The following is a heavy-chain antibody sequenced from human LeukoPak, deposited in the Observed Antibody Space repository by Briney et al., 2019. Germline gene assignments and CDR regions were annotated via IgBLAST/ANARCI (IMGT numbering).Heavy chain of an antibody. D-gene: IGHD3-9*01. CDR3: ARALNILTFDY. CDR1: GFTFSSYA. J-gene: IGHJ4*02. CDR2: ISYDGSNK. V-gene: IGHV3-30*04. Sequence: GRSLRLSCAASGFTFSSYAMHWVRQAPGKGLEWVAVISYDGSNKYYADSVKGRFTISRDNSKNTLYLQMNSLRAEDTAVYYCARALNILTFDYWGQGTLVTVSS.